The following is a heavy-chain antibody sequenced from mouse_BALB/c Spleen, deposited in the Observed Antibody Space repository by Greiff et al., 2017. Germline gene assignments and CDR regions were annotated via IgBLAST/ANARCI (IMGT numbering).Heavy chain of an antibody. J-gene: IGHJ4*01. CDR3: AREGGSRGAMDY. D-gene: IGHD1-1*01. Sequence: EVHLVESGGGLVKPGGSLKLSCAASGFTFSDYYMYWVRQTPEKRLEWVATISDGGSYTYYPDSVKGRFTISRDNAKNNLYLQMSSLKSEDTAMYYCAREGGSRGAMDYWGQGTSVTVSS. CDR1: GFTFSDYY. V-gene: IGHV5-4*02. CDR2: ISDGGSYT.